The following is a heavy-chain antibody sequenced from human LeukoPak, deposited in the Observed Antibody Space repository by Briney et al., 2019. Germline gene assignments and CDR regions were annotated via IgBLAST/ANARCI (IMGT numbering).Heavy chain of an antibody. CDR2: IYSVGST. CDR3: ARDKEWSGFENAFDI. CDR1: GXTVSSNY. D-gene: IGHD3-3*01. Sequence: PGGSLRLSCAVSGXTVSSNYMSWVRQAPGKGLEWVSVIYSVGSTYYADSVKGRFTISRDISKNTVYLQMNSLRAEDTAVYYCARDKEWSGFENAFDIWGQGTMVTVSS. V-gene: IGHV3-66*01. J-gene: IGHJ3*02.